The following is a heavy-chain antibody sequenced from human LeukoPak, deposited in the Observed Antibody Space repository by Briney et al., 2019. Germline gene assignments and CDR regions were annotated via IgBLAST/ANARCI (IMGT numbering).Heavy chain of an antibody. CDR2: VLSDGAT. D-gene: IGHD3-22*01. CDR1: GFTFSNYG. V-gene: IGHV3-23*01. CDR3: AGYYYDSSGYYRHDAFDI. Sequence: RTGGSLRLSCAASGFTFSNYGMSWLRQAPGKGLEWVSTVLSDGATHYADSVTGRFTVSRDNSKNTLYLQMNSLRAEDTAVYYCAGYYYDSSGYYRHDAFDIWGQGTMVTVSS. J-gene: IGHJ3*02.